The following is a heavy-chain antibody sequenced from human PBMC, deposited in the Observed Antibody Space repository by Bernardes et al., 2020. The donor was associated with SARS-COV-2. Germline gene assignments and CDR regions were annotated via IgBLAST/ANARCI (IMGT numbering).Heavy chain of an antibody. Sequence: ASVKVSCKASGYTFTGYYMHWVRQAPGQGLEWMGWINPNSGGTNYAQKFQGWVTMTRDTSISTAYMELSRLRSDDTAVYYCARDLSIVGATPMNYYYYGMDVWGQGTTVTVSS. D-gene: IGHD1-26*01. CDR3: ARDLSIVGATPMNYYYYGMDV. CDR1: GYTFTGYY. J-gene: IGHJ6*02. V-gene: IGHV1-2*04. CDR2: INPNSGGT.